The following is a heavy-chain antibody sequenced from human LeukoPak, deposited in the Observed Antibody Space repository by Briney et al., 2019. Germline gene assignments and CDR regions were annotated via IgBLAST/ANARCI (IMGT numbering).Heavy chain of an antibody. CDR3: ARGRLKRVPFTKVAGALDY. CDR2: IGTYNSNT. V-gene: IGHV1-18*01. J-gene: IGHJ4*02. Sequence: ASVKVSCKASGYTFRNYGITWVRQAPGQGLEWMGWIGTYNSNTDYAQKFQGRVIMTADTSTTTAHMELRSLRSDDTAVYYCARGRLKRVPFTKVAGALDYWGQGTRVTVSS. D-gene: IGHD6-19*01. CDR1: GYTFRNYG.